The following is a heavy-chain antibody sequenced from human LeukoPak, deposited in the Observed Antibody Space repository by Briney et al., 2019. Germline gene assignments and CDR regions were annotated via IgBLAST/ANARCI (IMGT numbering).Heavy chain of an antibody. J-gene: IGHJ4*02. Sequence: GGSLRLSWAASGFTFDDYTMHWVRQAPGKSLEWVSLITWDSGTTYYKDSVKGRFTISRDNSKNSLYLQMNSLRTEDTALYYCAKGYSSGWYPFDYWGQGTLVTVSS. D-gene: IGHD6-19*01. V-gene: IGHV3-43*01. CDR1: GFTFDDYT. CDR2: ITWDSGTT. CDR3: AKGYSSGWYPFDY.